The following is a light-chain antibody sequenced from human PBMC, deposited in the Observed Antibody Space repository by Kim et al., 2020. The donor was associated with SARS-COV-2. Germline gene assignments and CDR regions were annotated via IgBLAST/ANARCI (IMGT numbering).Light chain of an antibody. CDR2: WAS. J-gene: IGKJ2*01. V-gene: IGKV1-5*03. Sequence: ESVGDRVTITCRDSQNIGHLVAWYQQKPGKAPKLLIYWASTLESGVPSRFSGSRSGTEFTLTISSLQPDDFATYYCQQFNSYPYTFGQGSKLEIK. CDR3: QQFNSYPYT. CDR1: QNIGHL.